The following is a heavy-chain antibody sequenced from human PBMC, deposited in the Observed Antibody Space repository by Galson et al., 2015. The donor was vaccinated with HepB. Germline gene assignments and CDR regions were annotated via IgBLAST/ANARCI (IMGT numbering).Heavy chain of an antibody. Sequence: SVKVSCKASGYTFNSYGISWVRQAPGQGLEWMGWISAYNGNTKYAQKFQGRVTMTTDTSTSTAYLELRSLRSDDTAVYYCARAIKLLWFGGDLDHYGMDVWGQGTTVTVSS. J-gene: IGHJ6*02. D-gene: IGHD3-10*01. CDR2: ISAYNGNT. CDR1: GYTFNSYG. V-gene: IGHV1-18*04. CDR3: ARAIKLLWFGGDLDHYGMDV.